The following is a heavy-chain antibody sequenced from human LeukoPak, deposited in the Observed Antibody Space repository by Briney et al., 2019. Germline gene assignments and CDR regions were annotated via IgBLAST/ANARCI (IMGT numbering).Heavy chain of an antibody. D-gene: IGHD3-10*01. Sequence: GGSLRLSCAASGFTFSSYSMNWVRQAPGKGLEWVSSISSSSSYIYYADSVKGRFTISRDNAKNSLYLQMNSLRAEDTAVYYCARDQTRLYGSWDYWGQGTLVTVSS. CDR2: ISSSSSYI. J-gene: IGHJ4*02. V-gene: IGHV3-21*01. CDR3: ARDQTRLYGSWDY. CDR1: GFTFSSYS.